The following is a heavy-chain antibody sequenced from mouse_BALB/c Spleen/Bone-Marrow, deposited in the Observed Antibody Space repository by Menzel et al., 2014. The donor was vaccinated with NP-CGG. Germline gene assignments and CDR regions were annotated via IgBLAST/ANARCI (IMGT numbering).Heavy chain of an antibody. J-gene: IGHJ1*01. CDR3: TRGDYDWYFDV. CDR2: IDPSDSYT. D-gene: IGHD2-4*01. CDR1: GYTFTSYW. Sequence: QVQLKESGGELVKPGASVKMSCKASGYTFTSYWMHWVKQRPGQGLEWIGVIDPSDSYTSYNQKFKGKATLTVDTSSSTAYMQLSSLTSEDSAVYYCTRGDYDWYFDVWGAGTTVTVSS. V-gene: IGHV1S127*01.